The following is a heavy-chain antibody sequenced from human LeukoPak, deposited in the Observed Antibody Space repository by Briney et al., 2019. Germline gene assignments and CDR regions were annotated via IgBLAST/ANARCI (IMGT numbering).Heavy chain of an antibody. CDR2: IYTSGST. V-gene: IGHV4-61*02. CDR1: GGSISSGSYY. J-gene: IGHJ3*02. D-gene: IGHD6-13*01. CDR3: ARRNSSSWVPGAFDI. Sequence: SQTLSLTCTVSGGSISSGSYYWSWIRQPAGKGLEWIGRIYTSGSTNYNPSLKSRVPISVDTSQNQFSLKLRSVTAADTAVYYCARRNSSSWVPGAFDIWGQGTMVTVSS.